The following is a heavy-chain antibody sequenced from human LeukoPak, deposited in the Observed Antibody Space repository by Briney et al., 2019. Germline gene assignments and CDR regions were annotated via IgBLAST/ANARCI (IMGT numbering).Heavy chain of an antibody. V-gene: IGHV4-59*08. D-gene: IGHD3-22*01. CDR1: GGSISSYY. Sequence: SETLSLTCTVSGGSISSYYWSWIRQPPGKGLEWIGYIYYSGSTNYNPSLKSRVTISVDTSKNQFSLKLSSVTAADTAVYYCARVPMIRYYFDCWGQGTLVTVSS. CDR2: IYYSGST. J-gene: IGHJ4*02. CDR3: ARVPMIRYYFDC.